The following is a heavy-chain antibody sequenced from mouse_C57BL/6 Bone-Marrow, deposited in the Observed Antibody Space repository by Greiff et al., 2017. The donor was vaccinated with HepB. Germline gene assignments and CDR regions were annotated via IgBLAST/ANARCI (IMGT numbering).Heavy chain of an antibody. Sequence: QVQLQQSGPGLVQPSQSLSITCTVSGFSLTSYGVHWVRQSPGKGLEWLGVIWRGGSTDYNAAFMSRLSITKDNSKSQVFFKMNSLQADDTAIYYCAIYYGSSYYWYFEVWGTGTTVTVSS. CDR1: GFSLTSYG. CDR3: AIYYGSSYYWYFEV. D-gene: IGHD1-1*01. CDR2: IWRGGST. V-gene: IGHV2-5*01. J-gene: IGHJ1*03.